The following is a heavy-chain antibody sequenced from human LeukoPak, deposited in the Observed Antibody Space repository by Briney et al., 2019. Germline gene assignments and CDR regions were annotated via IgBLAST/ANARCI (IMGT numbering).Heavy chain of an antibody. Sequence: GESLKISCKGSGYSFPSYWIGWVRQMPGKGLEWMGNDYCGDSDTRYSPSFQGQVTISADKSITTAYLQWSSLKASDSAIYYCARGGSRGWSYWGQGTLVTVSS. J-gene: IGHJ4*02. CDR1: GYSFPSYW. D-gene: IGHD6-19*01. CDR3: ARGGSRGWSY. V-gene: IGHV5-51*01. CDR2: DYCGDSDT.